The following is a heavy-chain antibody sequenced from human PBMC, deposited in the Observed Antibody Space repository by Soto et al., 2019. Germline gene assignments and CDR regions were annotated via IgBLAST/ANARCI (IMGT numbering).Heavy chain of an antibody. CDR3: ARWPQLEPRFDY. Sequence: QVQLQESGPGLVKPSQTLSLTCSVSGGSISSGGYYWSWIRQHPGKGLEWIGYIYYSGSNYYNPSLKSRVTISVDTSKNQCSLKLSSVTATDTAVYYCARWPQLEPRFDYWGQGTLVTVSS. CDR2: IYYSGSN. V-gene: IGHV4-31*03. CDR1: GGSISSGGYY. J-gene: IGHJ4*02. D-gene: IGHD1-1*01.